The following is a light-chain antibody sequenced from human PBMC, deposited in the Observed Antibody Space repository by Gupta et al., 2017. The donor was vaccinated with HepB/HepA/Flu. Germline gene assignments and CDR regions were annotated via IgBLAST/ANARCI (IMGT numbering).Light chain of an antibody. CDR2: EVS. CDR1: SSDVGNYNL. Sequence: QSALTQPASVSGSPGQSITISCTGTSSDVGNYNLVSWYQQHPDKAPKLIIYEVSTRPSGVSHRFSGSKSGNTASLTISGLRPEDEADYYCCSYARGSTYVFGTGTKVTVL. V-gene: IGLV2-23*02. J-gene: IGLJ1*01. CDR3: CSYARGSTYV.